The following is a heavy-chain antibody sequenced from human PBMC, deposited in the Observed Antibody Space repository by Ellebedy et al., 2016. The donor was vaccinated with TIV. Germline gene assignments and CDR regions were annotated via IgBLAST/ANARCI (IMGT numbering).Heavy chain of an antibody. CDR1: GFTFSSFW. Sequence: GGSLRLSXAASGFTFSSFWMSWVRQAPGKGLEWVASINQDGSVDHYVDSVKGRFTVSRDNAKSSLYLQMNSLRVEDTAVYYCLPSGGSSTWGQGTLVTVSS. CDR3: LPSGGSST. D-gene: IGHD1-26*01. J-gene: IGHJ4*02. V-gene: IGHV3-7*01. CDR2: INQDGSVD.